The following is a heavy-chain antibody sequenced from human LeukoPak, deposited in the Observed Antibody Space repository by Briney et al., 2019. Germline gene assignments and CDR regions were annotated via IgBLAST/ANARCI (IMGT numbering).Heavy chain of an antibody. J-gene: IGHJ4*02. D-gene: IGHD3-16*01. Sequence: GGSLRLSCAVSGITLSNYGVSWVRQAPGKGLEWVAGISDSGGSTNYADSVKGRFTISRDNSKNTLYLQMNSLRAEDTAVYYCAKLILLDYWGQGTLVTVSS. CDR1: GITLSNYG. CDR2: ISDSGGST. V-gene: IGHV3-23*01. CDR3: AKLILLDY.